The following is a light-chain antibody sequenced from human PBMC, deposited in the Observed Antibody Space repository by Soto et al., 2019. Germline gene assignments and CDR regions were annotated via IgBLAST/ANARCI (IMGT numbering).Light chain of an antibody. CDR2: GAS. V-gene: IGKV3D-20*02. CDR1: QSVSSSY. Sequence: EIVLTQSPGTLSLSPGERATLSCRASQSVSSSYLAWYQQKPGQAPRLLIYGASSRATGIPDRFSGSGSGTDFTLTISSLEPEDFAVYYCQQCSNWPRTFGQGTKVDIK. CDR3: QQCSNWPRT. J-gene: IGKJ1*01.